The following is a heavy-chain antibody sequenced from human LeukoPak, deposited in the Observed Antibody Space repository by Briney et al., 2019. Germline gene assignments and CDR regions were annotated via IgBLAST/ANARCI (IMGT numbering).Heavy chain of an antibody. Sequence: SVRVSCKASGGTFSSYAISWVRQAPGQGLEWMGGIIPIFGTANYAQKFQGRVTITADESTSTAYMELSSLRSEDTAVYYCARDYSNYVYYYYGMDVWGQGTTVTVSS. CDR1: GGTFSSYA. D-gene: IGHD4-11*01. J-gene: IGHJ6*02. CDR3: ARDYSNYVYYYYGMDV. CDR2: IIPIFGTA. V-gene: IGHV1-69*13.